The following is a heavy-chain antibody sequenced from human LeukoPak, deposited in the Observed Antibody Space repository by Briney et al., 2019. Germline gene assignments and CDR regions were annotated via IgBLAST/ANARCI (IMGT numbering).Heavy chain of an antibody. J-gene: IGHJ4*02. D-gene: IGHD3-3*01. CDR1: GGSISSYY. CDR3: ARVSPYDFWSGYSAFDY. CDR2: IYYSGST. Sequence: SETLSLTCTVSGGSISSYYWSWIRQPPGKGLEWIGYIYYSGSTNYNPSLKSRVTISVDTSKNRFSLKLSSVTAADTAVYYCARVSPYDFWSGYSAFDYWGQGTLVTVSS. V-gene: IGHV4-59*01.